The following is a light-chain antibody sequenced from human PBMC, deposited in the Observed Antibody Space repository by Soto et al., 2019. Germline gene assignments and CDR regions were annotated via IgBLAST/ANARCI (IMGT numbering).Light chain of an antibody. Sequence: DIQMTQSPSSLSASVGDRVTITCRAGQVISNYLAWYQQKPGKVPKLLIYAASTLQSGVPFRFSGSGSGTDFTLTISSLQPEDVATYYCQKYNSAPWTFGQGTKVEIK. CDR2: AAS. CDR3: QKYNSAPWT. CDR1: QVISNY. J-gene: IGKJ1*01. V-gene: IGKV1-27*01.